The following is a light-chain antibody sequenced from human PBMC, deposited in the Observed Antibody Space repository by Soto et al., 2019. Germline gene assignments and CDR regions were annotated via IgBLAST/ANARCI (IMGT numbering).Light chain of an antibody. CDR2: AAS. CDR1: QGVSNY. Sequence: AIWMTQAPSSLSASTGDVVTITCRASQGVSNYLAWYQQKPGQAPNVLIHAASTLQGGVPSRFSGSGSGTDFTLTISGLQSGDVATYYCQQYYTCPWTFGQGTKVDI. V-gene: IGKV1-8*01. CDR3: QQYYTCPWT. J-gene: IGKJ1*01.